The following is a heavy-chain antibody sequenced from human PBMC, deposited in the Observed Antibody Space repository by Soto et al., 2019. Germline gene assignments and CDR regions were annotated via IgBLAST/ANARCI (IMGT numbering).Heavy chain of an antibody. Sequence: GSLRLSCAASGFTFSSYGMHWVRQAPGKGLEWVAVISYDGSNKYYADSVKGRFTISRDNSKNTLYLQMNSLRAEDTAVYYCAKGVFVVETAPFDYWGQGTLVTVSS. J-gene: IGHJ4*02. CDR2: ISYDGSNK. CDR3: AKGVFVVETAPFDY. V-gene: IGHV3-30*18. CDR1: GFTFSSYG. D-gene: IGHD2-21*01.